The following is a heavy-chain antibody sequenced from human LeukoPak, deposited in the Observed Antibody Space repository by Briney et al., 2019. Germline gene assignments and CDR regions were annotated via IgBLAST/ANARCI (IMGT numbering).Heavy chain of an antibody. Sequence: SETLSLTCTVSGGSISSYYWSWIRQPAGKGLEWIGRIYTSGSTNYNPSLKSRVTMSVDTSKNQFSLKLSSVTAADTAVYYCARETITMVRGVLDYWGQGTLVTVSS. CDR2: IYTSGST. V-gene: IGHV4-4*07. CDR3: ARETITMVRGVLDY. CDR1: GGSISSYY. D-gene: IGHD3-10*01. J-gene: IGHJ4*02.